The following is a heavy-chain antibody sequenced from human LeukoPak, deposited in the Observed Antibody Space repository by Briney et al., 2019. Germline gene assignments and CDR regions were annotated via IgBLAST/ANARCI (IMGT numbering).Heavy chain of an antibody. CDR1: GYTFTGYY. V-gene: IGHV1-2*02. CDR2: INPNSGGT. Sequence: GASVKVSCKASGYTFTGYYMHWVRQAPGQGLEWMGWINPNSGGTSYAQKFQGRVTMTRDTSISTAYMELSRLRSDDTAVYYCARVQVTTVTGVYFDYWGQGTLVTVSS. CDR3: ARVQVTTVTGVYFDY. D-gene: IGHD4-17*01. J-gene: IGHJ4*02.